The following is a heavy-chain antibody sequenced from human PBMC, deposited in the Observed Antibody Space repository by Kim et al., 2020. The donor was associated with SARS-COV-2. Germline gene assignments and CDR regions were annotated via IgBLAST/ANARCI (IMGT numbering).Heavy chain of an antibody. Sequence: GGSLRLSCAASGFTFSGSAMHWVRQASGKGLEWVGRIRSKANSYATAYAASVKGRFTISRDDSKNTAYLQMNSLKTEDTAVYYCTRLVKSAAAGYYFDYWGQGTLDTVSS. V-gene: IGHV3-73*01. CDR2: IRSKANSYAT. CDR1: GFTFSGSA. D-gene: IGHD6-13*01. J-gene: IGHJ4*02. CDR3: TRLVKSAAAGYYFDY.